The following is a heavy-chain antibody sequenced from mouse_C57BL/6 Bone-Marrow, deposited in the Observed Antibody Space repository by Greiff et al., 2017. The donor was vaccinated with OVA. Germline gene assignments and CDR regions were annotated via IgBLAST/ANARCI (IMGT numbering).Heavy chain of an antibody. Sequence: QVQLQQSGAELAKPGASVKLSCKASGYTFTSYWMHWVKQRPGQGLEWIGYINPSSGYTKYNQKFKDKATLTADKSSSTAYMQLSSLTYEDSAVYYCARGITTVDWYIDVWGTGTTVTVSS. CDR3: ARGITTVDWYIDV. CDR2: INPSSGYT. D-gene: IGHD1-1*01. V-gene: IGHV1-7*01. CDR1: GYTFTSYW. J-gene: IGHJ1*03.